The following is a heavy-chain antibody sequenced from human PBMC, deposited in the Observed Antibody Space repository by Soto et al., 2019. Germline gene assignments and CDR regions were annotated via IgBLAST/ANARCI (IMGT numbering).Heavy chain of an antibody. J-gene: IGHJ4*02. Sequence: QVQLQESGPGLVKPSQTLSLTCTVSGGSISSGGYYWSWIRQHPGKGLEWIGYIYYSGSTYYNPSLKRRVTISVDTSKNQFALKLSSVTAADTAVYYCARWPPLDYYDSSGYYAPVDYWGQGTLVTVSS. CDR2: IYYSGST. CDR3: ARWPPLDYYDSSGYYAPVDY. D-gene: IGHD3-22*01. V-gene: IGHV4-31*03. CDR1: GGSISSGGYY.